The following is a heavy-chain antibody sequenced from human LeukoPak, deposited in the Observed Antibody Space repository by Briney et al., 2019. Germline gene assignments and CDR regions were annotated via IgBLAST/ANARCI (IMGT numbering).Heavy chain of an antibody. D-gene: IGHD6-6*01. J-gene: IGHJ4*02. Sequence: GGSLRLSRSASGFTFKSYAMHWVRQAPGKGLEYVSSINTNGANTYYADSVKGRFTISRDNSRNTVYVQMNSLTPEDTAVYYCVKGLDYSSSQMDSWGQGTLVTVSS. CDR1: GFTFKSYA. V-gene: IGHV3-64*05. CDR2: INTNGANT. CDR3: VKGLDYSSSQMDS.